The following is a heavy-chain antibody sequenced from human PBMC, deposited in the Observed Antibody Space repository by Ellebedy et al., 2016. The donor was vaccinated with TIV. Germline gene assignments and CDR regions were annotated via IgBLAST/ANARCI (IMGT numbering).Heavy chain of an antibody. D-gene: IGHD2-15*01. J-gene: IGHJ4*02. CDR1: GFTFTNYA. Sequence: ASVKVSCKASGFTFTNYAIHWLRQAPGQRLEWMGWINADSGNTEYSQQFQGRVTVTRDRSASIVYMQLRGLRSGGTVVYYCARGGRGAYSNFDYWGQGTLVTVSS. V-gene: IGHV1-3*01. CDR3: ARGGRGAYSNFDY. CDR2: INADSGNT.